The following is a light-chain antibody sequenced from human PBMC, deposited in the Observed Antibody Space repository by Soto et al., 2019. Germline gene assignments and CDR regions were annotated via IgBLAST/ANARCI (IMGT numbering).Light chain of an antibody. CDR2: EVS. J-gene: IGLJ1*01. V-gene: IGLV2-14*01. CDR3: SSYTSSSTLV. CDR1: SSDVGGYNY. Sequence: QSALTQPASVSGSPGQSITISCTGTSSDVGGYNYVSWYQQHPGKAPKLMIYEVSNRPSGVSNRFSVSKSGNTASLTISGLQDEEEADYYCSSYTSSSTLVVGTGTKLTVL.